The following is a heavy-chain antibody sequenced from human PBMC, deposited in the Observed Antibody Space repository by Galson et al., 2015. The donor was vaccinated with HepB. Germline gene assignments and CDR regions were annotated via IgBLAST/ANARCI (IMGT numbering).Heavy chain of an antibody. CDR2: MYRSGST. CDR3: ARDWRDQYSSGLGY. CDR1: GGSIGDGGFS. J-gene: IGHJ4*02. D-gene: IGHD3-10*01. Sequence: PLSLTCAVSGGSIGDGGFSWSWIRQPPGKGLEWIGYMYRSGSTYSNPSLKSRVTIVVDRSTNQFYLNLTTVTAADTAVYYRARDWRDQYSSGLGYWGQGIRVTVSS. V-gene: IGHV4-30-2*01.